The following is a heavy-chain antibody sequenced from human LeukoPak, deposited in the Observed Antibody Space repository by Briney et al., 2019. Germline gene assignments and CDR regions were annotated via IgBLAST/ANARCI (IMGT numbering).Heavy chain of an antibody. J-gene: IGHJ4*02. CDR2: IYYSGST. Sequence: SETLSLTCTVSGGSISSSSYYWGWIRQPPGKGLEWIGSIYYSGSTYYNPSLKSRVTISVDTSKNQFSLKPSSVTAADTAVYYCARHPNYCSSTSCSFDYWGQGTLVSVSS. CDR3: ARHPNYCSSTSCSFDY. D-gene: IGHD2-2*01. CDR1: GGSISSSSYY. V-gene: IGHV4-39*01.